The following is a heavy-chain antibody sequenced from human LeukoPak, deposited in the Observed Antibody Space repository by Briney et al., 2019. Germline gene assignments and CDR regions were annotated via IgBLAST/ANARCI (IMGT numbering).Heavy chain of an antibody. CDR2: IYYSGST. Sequence: PSETLSLTCTVSGGSIGSYYASWIRQPPGKVLEWMGYIYYSGSTTYNPSLKSRVTISVDTSKNQFSLKLRSVNAADPAVYYCASPQNGFWSGQGAFDIWGQGTMVTVSS. J-gene: IGHJ3*02. CDR1: GGSIGSYY. CDR3: ASPQNGFWSGQGAFDI. D-gene: IGHD3-3*01. V-gene: IGHV4-59*01.